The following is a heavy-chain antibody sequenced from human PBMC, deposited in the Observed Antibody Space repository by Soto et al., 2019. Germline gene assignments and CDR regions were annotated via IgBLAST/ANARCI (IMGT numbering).Heavy chain of an antibody. J-gene: IGHJ4*02. CDR2: INHSGST. D-gene: IGHD1-26*01. CDR1: GGSFSGYY. Sequence: QVQLQQWGAGLLKPSETLSLTCAVYGGSFSGYYWSWIRQPPGKGLEWIGEINHSGSTNYNPSLKSRVTISVDTSKNQFALKLSSVTAADTAVYYCARGSRVTLGYWGQGTLVTVSS. V-gene: IGHV4-34*01. CDR3: ARGSRVTLGY.